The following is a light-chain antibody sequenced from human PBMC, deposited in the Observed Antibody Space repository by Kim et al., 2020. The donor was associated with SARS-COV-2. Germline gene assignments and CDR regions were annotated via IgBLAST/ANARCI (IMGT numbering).Light chain of an antibody. CDR2: GKN. Sequence: SSELTQDPAVSVALGQTVRITCQGDSLRSYYASWYQQKPGQAPVLVIYGKNNRPSGIPDRFSGSSSGNTASLTITGAQAEDEADYYCNSRDSSGNHPHVF. J-gene: IGLJ1*01. CDR1: SLRSYY. V-gene: IGLV3-19*01. CDR3: NSRDSSGNHPHV.